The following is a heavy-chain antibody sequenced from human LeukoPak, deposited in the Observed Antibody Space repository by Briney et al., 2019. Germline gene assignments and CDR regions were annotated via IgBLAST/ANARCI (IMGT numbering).Heavy chain of an antibody. J-gene: IGHJ5*02. CDR1: GYTFTSYG. Sequence: ASVKVSCKASGYTFTSYGISWVRQASGQGLEWMGWISAYNGNTNYAQKLQGRVTMTTDTSTSTAYMELSRLRSDDTAVYYCAREGLDFWSGYYSYNWFDPWGQGTLVTVSS. D-gene: IGHD3-3*01. CDR3: AREGLDFWSGYYSYNWFDP. CDR2: ISAYNGNT. V-gene: IGHV1-18*01.